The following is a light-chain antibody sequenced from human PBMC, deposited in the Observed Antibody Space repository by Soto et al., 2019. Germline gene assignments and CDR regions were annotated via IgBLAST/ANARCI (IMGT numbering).Light chain of an antibody. J-gene: IGKJ5*01. Sequence: DIQITQSPSFLSASAGDRVTIACRASQGISSWLAWYQQKPGRAPKLLIYAASRLQGGVPLRFSGSGSGTEFTLSISSLQPEDVATYYCQQLDSFPLTFGQGTRLENK. CDR1: QGISSW. CDR2: AAS. V-gene: IGKV1-12*01. CDR3: QQLDSFPLT.